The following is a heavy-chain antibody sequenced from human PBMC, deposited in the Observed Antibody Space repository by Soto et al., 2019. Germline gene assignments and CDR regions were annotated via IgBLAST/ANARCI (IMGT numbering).Heavy chain of an antibody. CDR2: IYHSGST. V-gene: IGHV4-4*02. Sequence: QVQLQESGPGLVKPSGTLSLTCAVSSGSISSSNWWSWVRQPPGKGLEWIGEIYHSGSTNYNPSLKSRVPISVDKSKNQFSLKLSSVTAADTAVYYCARGSLDSSGWRTLDYWGQGTLVTVSS. CDR3: ARGSLDSSGWRTLDY. J-gene: IGHJ4*02. D-gene: IGHD6-19*01. CDR1: SGSISSSNW.